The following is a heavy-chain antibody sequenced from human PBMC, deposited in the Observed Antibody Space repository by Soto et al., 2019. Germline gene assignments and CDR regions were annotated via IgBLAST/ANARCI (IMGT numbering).Heavy chain of an antibody. D-gene: IGHD6-19*01. V-gene: IGHV1-3*01. J-gene: IGHJ4*02. CDR1: GDTFTGYA. CDR2: INAGNGNT. Sequence: ASVKVSCKASGDTFTGYAFHWVRQAPGQRLEWMGWINAGNGNTKYSQKFQGRVTITRDTFASTAYMELSSLRSEDTAVYYCARAVAVPADFDYWGQGTLVTVSS. CDR3: ARAVAVPADFDY.